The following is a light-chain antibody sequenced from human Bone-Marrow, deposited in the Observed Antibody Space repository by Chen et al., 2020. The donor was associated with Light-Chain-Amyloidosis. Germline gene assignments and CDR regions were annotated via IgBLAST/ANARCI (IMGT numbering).Light chain of an antibody. V-gene: IGLV6-57*01. CDR3: QSYQGSSQGV. CDR2: GDD. J-gene: IGLJ3*02. CDR1: SGSIATNY. Sequence: NFMLTQPHSVSVSPGKTVMISCTRISGSIATNYVQWYQKRPGSSPTTVIYGDDQRPSGVPDRFSGSIDRSSNSASRTISGLKTEDEADYYCQSYQGSSQGVFGGGTKLTVL.